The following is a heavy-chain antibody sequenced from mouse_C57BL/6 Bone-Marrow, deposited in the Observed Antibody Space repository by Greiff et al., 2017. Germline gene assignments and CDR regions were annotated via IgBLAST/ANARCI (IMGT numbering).Heavy chain of an antibody. CDR1: GFNIKDDY. CDR3: TTGDYSNYDWFAD. J-gene: IGHJ3*01. D-gene: IGHD2-5*01. V-gene: IGHV14-4*01. CDR2: IDPENGDT. Sequence: EVQLQQSGAELVRPGASVKLSCTASGFNIKDDYMHWVKQRPEQSLEWIGWIDPENGDTEYASKFQGKATITADTSSNTAYLQLSSLTSEDTAVYYCTTGDYSNYDWFADWGQGTLVTVSA.